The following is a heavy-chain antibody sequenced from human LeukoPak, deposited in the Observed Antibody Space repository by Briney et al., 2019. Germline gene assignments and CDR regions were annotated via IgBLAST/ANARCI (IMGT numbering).Heavy chain of an antibody. CDR1: GFTFSSYE. J-gene: IGHJ5*02. V-gene: IGHV3-48*03. Sequence: SGGSLRLSCAASGFTFSSYEMNWVRQAPGKGLEWVSYISSSGSTIYYADSVKGRFTISRDNAKNSPYLQMNSLRAEDTAVYYCARLTSSGWSSNWFDPWGQGTLVTVSP. CDR2: ISSSGSTI. D-gene: IGHD6-19*01. CDR3: ARLTSSGWSSNWFDP.